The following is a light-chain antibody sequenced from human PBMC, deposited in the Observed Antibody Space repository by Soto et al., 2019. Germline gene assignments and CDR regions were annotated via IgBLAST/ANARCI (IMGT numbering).Light chain of an antibody. CDR2: EAS. CDR3: QQYNSYPWT. V-gene: IGKV1-5*03. CDR1: QSISTW. J-gene: IGKJ1*01. Sequence: DIQMTQSPSTLSASVGDRVTITCRASQSISTWLAWYQHKPGKAPRLLIYEASSLERGVPSRFSGSGSGTEFTLTITSLQPDDFATYYCQQYNSYPWTFGQGTKVEIK.